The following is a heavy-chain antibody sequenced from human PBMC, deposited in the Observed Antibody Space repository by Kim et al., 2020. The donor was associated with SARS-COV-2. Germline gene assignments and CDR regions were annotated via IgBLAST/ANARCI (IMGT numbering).Heavy chain of an antibody. V-gene: IGHV1-2*02. CDR1: GYTFTNYY. CDR2: INPNSGGT. CDR3: ARDRFDDYWSAYYVGTFFFDF. Sequence: ASVKVSCESSGYTFTNYYIHWVRQAPGQGLEWMGWINPNSGGTNYAQDFQGRVTMTRDTSTTTAYMELGSLRSDDTAVSYCARDRFDDYWSAYYVGTFFFDFWGQGTLVTISS. D-gene: IGHD3-3*01. J-gene: IGHJ4*02.